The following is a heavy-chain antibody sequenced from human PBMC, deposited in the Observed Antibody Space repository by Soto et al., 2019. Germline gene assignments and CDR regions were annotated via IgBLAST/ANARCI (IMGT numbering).Heavy chain of an antibody. CDR1: GDSISSPTW. Sequence: SETLSLTCAVSGDSISSPTWWTWVRQPPGRGLEWIGEMYHSGSTNYNSSLKSRVTISVDKSKKQFSLKLSSVTAADTAVYYCARRGGATIMDYWGQGTLVTVSS. J-gene: IGHJ4*02. D-gene: IGHD5-12*01. V-gene: IGHV4-4*02. CDR3: ARRGGATIMDY. CDR2: MYHSGST.